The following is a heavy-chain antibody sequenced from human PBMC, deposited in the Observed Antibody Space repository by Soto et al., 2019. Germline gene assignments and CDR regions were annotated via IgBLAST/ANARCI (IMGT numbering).Heavy chain of an antibody. D-gene: IGHD6-13*01. CDR3: ARSPRSSPYFDY. Sequence: RGESLKISCQCSGYTFSNFWIGWVRQLPVKGLEWMGIIYPGDHETRYSPSFHGKVTISADKSINTAYLQWNSLEASDTAFYFCARSPRSSPYFDYWGQGALVTVSS. CDR2: IYPGDHET. CDR1: GYTFSNFW. V-gene: IGHV5-51*01. J-gene: IGHJ4*02.